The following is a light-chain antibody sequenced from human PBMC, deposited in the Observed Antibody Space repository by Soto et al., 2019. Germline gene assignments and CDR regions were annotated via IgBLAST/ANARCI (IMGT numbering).Light chain of an antibody. J-gene: IGKJ2*01. Sequence: IVLTQSPATLSLSPGERATLSCMASQRVGSSLAWYQQKPGQPPRLLIYDASNRATGIPARFSGSGSGTDFPLTISGLEPEDFAVYYWQQRISLFNFGQGTKLDIK. CDR2: DAS. V-gene: IGKV3-11*01. CDR3: QQRISLFN. CDR1: QRVGSS.